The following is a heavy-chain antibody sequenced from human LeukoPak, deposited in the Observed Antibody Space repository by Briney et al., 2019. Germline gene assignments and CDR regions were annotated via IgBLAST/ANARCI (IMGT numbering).Heavy chain of an antibody. J-gene: IGHJ4*02. D-gene: IGHD2-2*01. CDR1: GYNFPAYF. V-gene: IGHV1-2*06. CDR3: VRVGFTTSWSNFDY. CDR2: INPNGGDT. Sequence: GASVTVSCKAAGYNFPAYFMHWVRQAPGQGLEWMGRINPNGGDTNYAQKFQSRVTMASDTSISTAYMELNSLISDDTAVYYCVRVGFTTSWSNFDYWGQGTLVTVSS.